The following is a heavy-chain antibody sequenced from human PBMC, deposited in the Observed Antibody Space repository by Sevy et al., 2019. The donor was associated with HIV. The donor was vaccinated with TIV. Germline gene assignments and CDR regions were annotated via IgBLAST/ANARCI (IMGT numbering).Heavy chain of an antibody. CDR3: ARPVGYAAS. J-gene: IGHJ5*02. CDR1: GYDFANNW. D-gene: IGHD5-12*01. V-gene: IGHV5-51*01. CDR2: IYPGDSDT. Sequence: GESLKISCRASGYDFANNWIGWVRQMPGEGLEWMGIIYPGDSDTRDTLSFEGRVTISADKSVNTAYLQWSSLKAPDTATYYCARPVGYAASWGQGTLVTVSS.